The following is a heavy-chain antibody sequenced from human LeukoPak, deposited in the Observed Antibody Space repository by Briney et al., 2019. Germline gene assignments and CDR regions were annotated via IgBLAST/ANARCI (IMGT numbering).Heavy chain of an antibody. CDR3: ARSPYYFDTSGYYCFDY. J-gene: IGHJ4*02. D-gene: IGHD3-22*01. V-gene: IGHV4-30-4*01. Sequence: SRPLSLTCTVSGGSISSGDYYWSWIRQPPGKGLESIRYIYYSGSTYYNPSLKSRVTISVDTSKNQLSLKLNSVTAADTAVYYCARSPYYFDTSGYYCFDYWGQGTLVTVYS. CDR1: GGSISSGDYY. CDR2: IYYSGST.